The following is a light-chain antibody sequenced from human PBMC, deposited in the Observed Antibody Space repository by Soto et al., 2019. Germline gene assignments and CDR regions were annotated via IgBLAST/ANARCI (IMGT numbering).Light chain of an antibody. V-gene: IGLV2-14*03. CDR2: DVS. Sequence: QSVLTQPASVSGSPGQSITISCTGTSSDVVGFYFVFWYQQFPGKALNLMIYDVSYLPLGVSNRFSGSKSGNTASLTISGLQAEDEADYYCSSYTSISSPLYVFGTGTKVTVL. CDR1: SSDVVGFYF. CDR3: SSYTSISSPLYV. J-gene: IGLJ1*01.